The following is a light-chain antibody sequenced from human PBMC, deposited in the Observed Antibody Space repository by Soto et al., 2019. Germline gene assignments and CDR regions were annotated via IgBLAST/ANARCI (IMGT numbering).Light chain of an antibody. CDR1: SSDVGSYNL. Sequence: QSALTQPASVSGSPGQSITISCTGTSSDVGSYNLVSWYQQQPGKAPKLMIYEGSKRPSGVSNRFSGYKSGNTASLTISGLQAEDEADYYCCSYAGSSTAVFGGGTQLTVL. V-gene: IGLV2-23*01. J-gene: IGLJ7*01. CDR3: CSYAGSSTAV. CDR2: EGS.